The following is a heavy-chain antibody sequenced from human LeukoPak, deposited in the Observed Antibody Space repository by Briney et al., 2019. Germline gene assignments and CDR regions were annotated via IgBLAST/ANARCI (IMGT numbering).Heavy chain of an antibody. CDR3: AGGQGWHFDL. CDR1: GFTFSSYA. J-gene: IGHJ2*01. D-gene: IGHD2-15*01. CDR2: IKHDGTEE. Sequence: GGSLRLSCAASGFTFSSYAMSWFRQAPGKGLEWVADIKHDGTEEHYVASVKGRFTISRDNAKLYLQMNSLRAEDTAMYYCAGGQGWHFDLWGRGTLITVSS. V-gene: IGHV3-7*01.